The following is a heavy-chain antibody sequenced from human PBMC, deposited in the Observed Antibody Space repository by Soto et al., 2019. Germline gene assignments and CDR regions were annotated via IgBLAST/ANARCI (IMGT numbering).Heavy chain of an antibody. CDR1: GGTFSSYT. J-gene: IGHJ4*02. V-gene: IGHV1-69*02. CDR2: IIPLLDIA. Sequence: SVKVSCKASGGTFSSYTISWVRQAPGQGLEWMGRIIPLLDIANYAQKFQGRVTITADKSTNTAYMELSSLRSEDTAVYYCASSPRYCNSVTRYTPFDYWGQGTLVTVSS. CDR3: ASSPRYCNSVTRYTPFDY. D-gene: IGHD2-2*02.